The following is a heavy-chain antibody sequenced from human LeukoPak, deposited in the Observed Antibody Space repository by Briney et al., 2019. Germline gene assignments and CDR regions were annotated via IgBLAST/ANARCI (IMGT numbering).Heavy chain of an antibody. CDR2: IKQDGTEK. D-gene: IGHD3-10*02. CDR1: GFTFSSYW. Sequence: GGSLRLSCAASGFTFSSYWMTWVRQAPGKGLECVAHIKQDGTEKYYVDSVKGRFTISRDYAKNSLYLQMNSLRAEDTAVYYCAREVYVRGGFPTYTYSYYMDVWGRGTTVTVSS. J-gene: IGHJ6*03. CDR3: AREVYVRGGFPTYTYSYYMDV. V-gene: IGHV3-7*01.